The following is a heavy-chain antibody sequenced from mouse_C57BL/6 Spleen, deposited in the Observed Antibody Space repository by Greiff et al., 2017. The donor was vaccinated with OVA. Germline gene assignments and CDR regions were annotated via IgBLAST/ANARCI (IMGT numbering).Heavy chain of an antibody. CDR1: GFNIKDYY. CDR3: TTWYYGSSYEDWYVDV. J-gene: IGHJ1*03. V-gene: IGHV14-1*01. CDR2: IDPEDGDT. D-gene: IGHD1-1*01. Sequence: VQLQQSGAELVRPGASVTLSCTASGFNIKDYYMHWVTQRPAQGLEWIGRIDPEDGDTEYAPKFQGKATMTADTSSNTAYLQLSSLTSEDTAVYYWTTWYYGSSYEDWYVDVWGTGTTVTVSS.